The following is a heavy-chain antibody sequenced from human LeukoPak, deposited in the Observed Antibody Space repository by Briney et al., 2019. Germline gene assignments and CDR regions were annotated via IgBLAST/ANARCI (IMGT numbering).Heavy chain of an antibody. V-gene: IGHV1-18*01. CDR1: GYTFTSYS. CDR3: ARDLSGGYYGSGSYYNVAYYYYGMDV. J-gene: IGHJ6*02. CDR2: ISTYNGNT. Sequence: ASVKVSCKASGYTFTSYSINWVRQAPGQGLEWMGWISTYNGNTNYAQKLQGRVTMTTDTSTSTAYMELRSLRSDDTAVYYCARDLSGGYYGSGSYYNVAYYYYGMDVWGQGTTVTVSS. D-gene: IGHD3-10*01.